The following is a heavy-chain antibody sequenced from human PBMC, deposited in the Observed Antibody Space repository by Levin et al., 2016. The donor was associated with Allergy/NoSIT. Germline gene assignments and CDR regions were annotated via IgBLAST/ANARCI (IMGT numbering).Heavy chain of an antibody. Sequence: VRQAPGKGLEWVSSISSSSSYIYYADSVKGRFTISRDNAKNSLYLQMNSLRAEDTAVYYCARSREIGVVVVAAQYGMDVWGQGTTVTVSS. V-gene: IGHV3-21*01. CDR3: ARSREIGVVVVAAQYGMDV. CDR2: ISSSSSYI. D-gene: IGHD2-15*01. J-gene: IGHJ6*02.